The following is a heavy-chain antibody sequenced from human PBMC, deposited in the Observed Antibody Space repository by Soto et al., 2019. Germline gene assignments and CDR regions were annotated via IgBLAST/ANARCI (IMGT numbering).Heavy chain of an antibody. CDR1: GFTFSSYG. V-gene: IGHV3-30*18. D-gene: IGHD7-27*01. CDR3: AKDLTGGGQCCFDY. CDR2: ISYDGSNK. Sequence: QVQLVESGGGVVQPGRSLRLSCAASGFTFSSYGMHWVRQAPGKGLEWVAVISYDGSNKYYADSVKGRFTISRDNSKNTLYLQMNSLRAEDTAVYYCAKDLTGGGQCCFDYWGQGTLVTVSS. J-gene: IGHJ4*02.